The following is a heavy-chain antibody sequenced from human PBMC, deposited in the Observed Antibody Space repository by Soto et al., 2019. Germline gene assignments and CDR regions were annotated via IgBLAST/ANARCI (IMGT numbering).Heavy chain of an antibody. V-gene: IGHV4-61*03. CDR1: GGSVSSNSYF. Sequence: PSETLSLTCTVSGGSVSSNSYFWSWIRQPPGKGLEWIGYIYYSGTTNYNSSLKSRVTILLDTSRNHFSLKLSPVTAADTAVYYCATGYSYYPNWGQGALVTVSS. CDR3: ATGYSYYPN. D-gene: IGHD3-16*01. J-gene: IGHJ4*02. CDR2: IYYSGTT.